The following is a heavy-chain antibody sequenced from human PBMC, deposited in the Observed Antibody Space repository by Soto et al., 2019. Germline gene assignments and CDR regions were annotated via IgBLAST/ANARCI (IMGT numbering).Heavy chain of an antibody. V-gene: IGHV3-7*03. Sequence: EVQLVESGGGLVQPGGSLRLSCAASGFTFSSNWMSWVRQAPGKGLGWVANIKQDGSEKYYVDSVNGRFTISRDNAKNSLYLQMNSLRAEDTAVYYCATTPGGASLLAYFDYWGQGTLVTVSS. D-gene: IGHD3-10*01. CDR3: ATTPGGASLLAYFDY. J-gene: IGHJ4*02. CDR1: GFTFSSNW. CDR2: IKQDGSEK.